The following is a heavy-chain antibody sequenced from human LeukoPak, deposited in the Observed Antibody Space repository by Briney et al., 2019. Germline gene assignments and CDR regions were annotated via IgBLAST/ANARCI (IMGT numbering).Heavy chain of an antibody. CDR1: GFTFSSYA. J-gene: IGHJ4*02. CDR2: ISGSGGST. CDR3: ARSKIDY. D-gene: IGHD4-11*01. Sequence: GGSLRLSCAASGFTFSSYAMSWVRQAPGKGLEWVSAISGSGGSTYYADSVKGRFTISRDNAKNPLDLQMNSLRADDTAIYYCARSKIDYWGQGTLVTVSS. V-gene: IGHV3-23*01.